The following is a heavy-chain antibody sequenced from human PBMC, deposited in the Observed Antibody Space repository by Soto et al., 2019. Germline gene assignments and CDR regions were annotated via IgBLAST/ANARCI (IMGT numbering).Heavy chain of an antibody. V-gene: IGHV3-23*01. CDR1: GFTFSSYA. J-gene: IGHJ6*02. CDR3: AMFNRGSYSYHGMDV. D-gene: IGHD1-26*01. CDR2: IRGSGGNT. Sequence: EVQLLESGGDLVQPGGSLRLSCAASGFTFSSYAMNWVRQAPGKGLEWVSAIRGSGGNTFYADSVKGRLTISRDNSKNTLFLQMHSLRAEDTAIYYCAMFNRGSYSYHGMDVWGQGTTVTVSS.